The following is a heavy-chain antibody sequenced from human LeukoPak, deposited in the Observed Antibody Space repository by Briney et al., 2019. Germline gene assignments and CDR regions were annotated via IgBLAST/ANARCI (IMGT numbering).Heavy chain of an antibody. CDR2: MNPNSGNT. CDR3: ARDLSSGWYVGYYYYYMDV. Sequence: ASVKVSCKASGYTFTSYDINWVRQATGQGLEWMGWMNPNSGNTGYAQKFQGRVTMTRDTSISTAYMELSRLRSDDTAVYYCARDLSSGWYVGYYYYYMDVWGKGTTVTVSS. D-gene: IGHD6-19*01. CDR1: GYTFTSYD. J-gene: IGHJ6*03. V-gene: IGHV1-8*01.